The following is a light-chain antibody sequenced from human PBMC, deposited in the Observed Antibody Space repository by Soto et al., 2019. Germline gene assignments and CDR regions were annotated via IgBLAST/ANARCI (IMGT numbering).Light chain of an antibody. CDR3: QQYGSSPIT. Sequence: EIVFTQSPSTLSLSPAERSTLSCRASQSVSSSYLAWYQQKPGLAPRLLIYDASSRATGIPDRFSGSGSGTDFTLTISRLEPEDFAVYYCQQYGSSPITFGQGTRLENK. CDR2: DAS. J-gene: IGKJ5*01. CDR1: QSVSSSY. V-gene: IGKV3D-20*01.